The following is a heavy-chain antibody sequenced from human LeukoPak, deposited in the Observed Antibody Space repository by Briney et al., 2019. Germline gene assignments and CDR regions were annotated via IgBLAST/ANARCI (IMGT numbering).Heavy chain of an antibody. J-gene: IGHJ5*02. CDR3: ARVVEPAAMELRFDP. CDR2: IIPIFGTA. Sequence: GASVKVSCKASGGTFSSYAISWVRQAPGQGLEWMGGIIPIFGTANYAQKFQGRVTITADESTSTAYMELSSLRSEDTAVYYCARVVEPAAMELRFDPWGQGTLVTVSS. V-gene: IGHV1-69*13. CDR1: GGTFSSYA. D-gene: IGHD2-2*01.